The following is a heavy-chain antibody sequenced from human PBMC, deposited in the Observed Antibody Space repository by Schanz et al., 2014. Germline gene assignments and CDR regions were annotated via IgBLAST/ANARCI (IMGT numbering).Heavy chain of an antibody. Sequence: EVQLLESGGGLVQPGGSLRLSCASSGFSFTTYAMSWVRQAPGKGLEWVSSISSGGGSTYYADSVKGRFTISRDNSKNTLYLQMKSLRAEDTAVYYCARIGGSVFDYGAQGTLVTVSS. V-gene: IGHV3-23*01. CDR1: GFSFTTYA. CDR2: ISSGGGST. J-gene: IGHJ4*02. CDR3: ARIGGSVFDY. D-gene: IGHD3-10*01.